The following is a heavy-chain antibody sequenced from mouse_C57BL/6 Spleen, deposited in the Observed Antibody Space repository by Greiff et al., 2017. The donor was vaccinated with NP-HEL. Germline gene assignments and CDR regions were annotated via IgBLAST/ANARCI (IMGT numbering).Heavy chain of an antibody. CDR3: ARYPAYYSRDYAMDY. CDR2: INPSNGGT. D-gene: IGHD2-5*01. Sequence: QVQLQQPGTELVKPGASVKLSCTASGYTFTSYWMHWVKQRPGQGLEWIGNINPSNGGTNYNEKFKSKATLTVDKSSSTAYMQLSSLTSEDSAVYYCARYPAYYSRDYAMDYGGQGTSVTVSS. CDR1: GYTFTSYW. J-gene: IGHJ4*01. V-gene: IGHV1-53*01.